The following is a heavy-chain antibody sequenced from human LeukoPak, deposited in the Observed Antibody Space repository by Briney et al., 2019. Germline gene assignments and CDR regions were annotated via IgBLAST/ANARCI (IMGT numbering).Heavy chain of an antibody. D-gene: IGHD6-13*01. V-gene: IGHV3-21*01. Sequence: GGSLRLSFAGSGFTFNIYRMNWGRQAPGKGGEGVSSISSSSNIYYADSVKGRFTISRDNAKNSLYLQMNSLRAEDTAVYYCARGSSSSPKGAYWGQGTLVTVSS. CDR3: ARGSSSSPKGAY. J-gene: IGHJ4*02. CDR1: GFTFNIYR. CDR2: ISSSSNI.